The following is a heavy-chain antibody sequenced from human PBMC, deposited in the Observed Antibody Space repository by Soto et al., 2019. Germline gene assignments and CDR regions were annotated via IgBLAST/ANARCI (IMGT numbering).Heavy chain of an antibody. CDR2: IYYSGST. D-gene: IGHD3-9*01. CDR1: GGSISRGDYY. CDR3: ASVSYFNAIDY. Sequence: SETLSLTCTVSGGSISRGDYYWSWIRQPPGKGLEWIGYIYYSGSTYYNPSLKSRVTISVDTSKNQFSLKLSSVTAADTAVYYCASVSYFNAIDYWGQGTLVTVSS. V-gene: IGHV4-30-4*01. J-gene: IGHJ4*02.